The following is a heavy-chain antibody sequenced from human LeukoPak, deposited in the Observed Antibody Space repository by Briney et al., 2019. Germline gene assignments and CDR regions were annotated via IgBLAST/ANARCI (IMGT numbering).Heavy chain of an antibody. D-gene: IGHD3-22*01. CDR3: ARDLLGYYDSSGHPTRTQNFDY. V-gene: IGHV4-39*07. CDR1: GGSISSSSYY. Sequence: NSSETLSLTCTVSGGSISSSSYYWGWIRQPPGKGLEWIGSIYYSGNTYHNPSLKSRVTISVDTSKNQFSLKLSSVTAADTAVYYCARDLLGYYDSSGHPTRTQNFDYWGQGTLVTVSS. CDR2: IYYSGNT. J-gene: IGHJ4*02.